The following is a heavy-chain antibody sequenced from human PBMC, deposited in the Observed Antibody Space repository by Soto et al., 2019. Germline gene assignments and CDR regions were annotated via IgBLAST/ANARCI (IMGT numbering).Heavy chain of an antibody. CDR2: ISGDSGRT. J-gene: IGHJ2*01. Sequence: EVQLLESGGGLVQPGGSVRLSCAASGLTFGNYAMSWVRQAPGKGLEWVSTISGDSGRTYYADSVKGLFTISRDICKNSQYLQMNTLRAKFTAVYYCEIAPNCGRAWSLASCWYVDIWGRATVVNVSS. CDR1: GLTFGNYA. CDR3: EIAPNCGRAWSLASCWYVDI. D-gene: IGHD2-21*01. V-gene: IGHV3-23*01.